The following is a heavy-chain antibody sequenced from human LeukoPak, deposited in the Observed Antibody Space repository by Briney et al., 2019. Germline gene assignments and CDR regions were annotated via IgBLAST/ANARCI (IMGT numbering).Heavy chain of an antibody. V-gene: IGHV3-66*02. Sequence: GGSLRLSCAASGFTVSSNYMSWVRQAPGQGLEWVSVIYSGGSTYYADSVKGRFTISRDNSKNTLYLQMNSLRAEDTAVYYCARDESGSYYNYWGQGALGTVSS. J-gene: IGHJ4*02. CDR2: IYSGGST. CDR3: ARDESGSYYNY. D-gene: IGHD1-26*01. CDR1: GFTVSSNY.